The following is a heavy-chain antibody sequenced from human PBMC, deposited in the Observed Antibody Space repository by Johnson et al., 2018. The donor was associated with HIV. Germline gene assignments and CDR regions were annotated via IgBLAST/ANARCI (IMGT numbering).Heavy chain of an antibody. CDR1: GFTFSHYA. J-gene: IGHJ3*02. CDR2: ISYEASNK. V-gene: IGHV3-30*04. CDR3: ARVFVDDEDTWVNYYDAFDI. D-gene: IGHD3-10*01. Sequence: QVQLVESGGGVVQPGTSLRLSCAASGFTFSHYAMHWVRQAPGKGLEWVAFISYEASNKHFPDSVKGRFTISRDNSKNTLYLQMNSLRAEDTAGYYCARVFVDDEDTWVNYYDAFDIWGQGTMVTVSS.